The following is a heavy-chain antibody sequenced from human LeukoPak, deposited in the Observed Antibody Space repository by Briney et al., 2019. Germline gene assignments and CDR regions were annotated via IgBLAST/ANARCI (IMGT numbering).Heavy chain of an antibody. CDR1: GFTFDDYA. J-gene: IGHJ3*02. Sequence: GGSLRLSCAASGFTFDDYAMRWVRQAPGKGLEWVSGISWNSGSIGYADSVKGRFTISRDNAKNTLYLQMNSLRAEDMALDYCAKGTVGATRAAFDIWGQGTMVTASS. D-gene: IGHD1-26*01. CDR2: ISWNSGSI. V-gene: IGHV3-9*03. CDR3: AKGTVGATRAAFDI.